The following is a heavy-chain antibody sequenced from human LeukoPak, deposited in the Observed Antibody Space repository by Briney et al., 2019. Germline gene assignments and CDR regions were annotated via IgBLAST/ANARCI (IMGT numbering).Heavy chain of an antibody. CDR3: ARHGDTAMVTSWFDP. V-gene: IGHV5-51*01. J-gene: IGHJ5*02. CDR1: GYSFTSYW. D-gene: IGHD5-18*01. Sequence: GESLKISCKGSGYSFTSYWIGWVRQMPGKGLEWMGIIYPGDSDTRYSPSFQGQVTISADKSISPAYLQWSSLKASDTAMYYCARHGDTAMVTSWFDPWGQGTLVTVSS. CDR2: IYPGDSDT.